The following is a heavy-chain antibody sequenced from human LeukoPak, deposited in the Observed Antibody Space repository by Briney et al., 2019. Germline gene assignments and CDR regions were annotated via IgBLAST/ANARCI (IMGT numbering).Heavy chain of an antibody. V-gene: IGHV1-24*01. CDR2: FDLVHGDT. CDR1: GYRLTELS. D-gene: IGHD5-18*01. J-gene: IGHJ4*02. Sequence: ASVKVSCKVSGYRLTELSRHWVRQAPGKGLEWLGGFDLVHGDTIYAQKFQGRVTMTEDTSTDTSYMELSSLGSEDTAVYFCTAGRAYSLLDFWGQGILVIVSS. CDR3: TAGRAYSLLDF.